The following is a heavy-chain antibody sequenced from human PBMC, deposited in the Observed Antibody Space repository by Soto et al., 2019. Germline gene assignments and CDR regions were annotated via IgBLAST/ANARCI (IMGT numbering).Heavy chain of an antibody. D-gene: IGHD6-6*01. Sequence: ASVKVSCKASGYTFTDYFMHWLRQAPGQGLEWMGWINPNSGGPKYAQKYQGRVTMTRDTSISTVYMELSRLTSDDTAVYYCATDDAKSSSYYYFALDVWGHGTTVTVPS. J-gene: IGHJ6*02. CDR3: ATDDAKSSSYYYFALDV. V-gene: IGHV1-2*02. CDR1: GYTFTDYF. CDR2: INPNSGGP.